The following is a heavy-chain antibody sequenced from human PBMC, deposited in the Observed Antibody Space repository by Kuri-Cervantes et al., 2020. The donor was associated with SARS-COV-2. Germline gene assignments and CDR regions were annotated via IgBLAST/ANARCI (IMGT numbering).Heavy chain of an antibody. Sequence: SETLSLTCCVSGGSHSPYYWSWVRQPPGTGLEYIGYIYYSGTTNCNPSLKSRVSISVDTSKNQFSLKLNSVTAADTAVYYCAREVRGYHYGYFDYWGQGALVTVSS. CDR3: AREVRGYHYGYFDY. J-gene: IGHJ4*02. V-gene: IGHV4-59*12. CDR1: GGSHSPYY. CDR2: IYYSGTT. D-gene: IGHD5-18*01.